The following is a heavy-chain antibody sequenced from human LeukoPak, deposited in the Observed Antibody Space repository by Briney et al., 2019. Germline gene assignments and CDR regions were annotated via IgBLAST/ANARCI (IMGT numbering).Heavy chain of an antibody. CDR1: GFTFSSYW. V-gene: IGHV3-7*01. D-gene: IGHD3-22*01. CDR2: IKQDGSEK. CDR3: ARDTYYYNSSAFYHYYYGMDV. J-gene: IGHJ6*02. Sequence: GGSLRLSCAASGFTFSSYWMSWVRQAPGKGLEWVANIKQDGSEKYYVDSVKGRFTISRDNARNSLYLQMNSLRAEDTAVYYCARDTYYYNSSAFYHYYYGMDVWGQGTTVTVSS.